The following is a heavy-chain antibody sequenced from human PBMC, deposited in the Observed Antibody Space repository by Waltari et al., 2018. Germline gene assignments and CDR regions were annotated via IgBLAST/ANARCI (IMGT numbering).Heavy chain of an antibody. CDR3: AKGLGMRDWYFDI. V-gene: IGHV3-23*01. CDR2: ITGGGTNT. J-gene: IGHJ2*01. Sequence: EVRVLESGGGLVQPGGSLRLSCAASGLTFKNYAMALVRQAPGKGLECVAIITGGGTNTYYADSVKGRFTVSRDNSKNTLDLQMNNLRLEDTAVYFCAKGLGMRDWYFDIWGRGTLLTVSS. D-gene: IGHD7-27*01. CDR1: GLTFKNYA.